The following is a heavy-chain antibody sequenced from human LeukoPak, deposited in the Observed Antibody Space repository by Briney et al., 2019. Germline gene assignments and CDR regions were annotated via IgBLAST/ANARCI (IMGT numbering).Heavy chain of an antibody. V-gene: IGHV4-34*01. Sequence: SETLSLTCAVYGGSFSGYYWSWIRQPPGKGLEWIGEINHSGSTNYNPSLKSRVTISVDTSKNQFSLKLSSVTAADTAVYYCARGRGSLDYWGQGTLVTVSS. D-gene: IGHD3-10*01. J-gene: IGHJ4*02. CDR2: INHSGST. CDR3: ARGRGSLDY. CDR1: GGSFSGYY.